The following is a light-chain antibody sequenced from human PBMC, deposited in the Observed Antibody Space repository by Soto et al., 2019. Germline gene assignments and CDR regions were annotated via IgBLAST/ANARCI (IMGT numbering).Light chain of an antibody. CDR1: SSDVGAYNY. J-gene: IGLJ1*01. CDR2: EVN. V-gene: IGLV2-14*01. CDR3: CSFTSITTYV. Sequence: QSALTQPASVSGSLGQSITISCTGTSSDVGAYNYVSWYQQQPGKAPKLMISEVNNRPSGVSNRFSGSKSGNTASLIISGLQAEDEADYYCCSFTSITTYVFGTGTKVTVL.